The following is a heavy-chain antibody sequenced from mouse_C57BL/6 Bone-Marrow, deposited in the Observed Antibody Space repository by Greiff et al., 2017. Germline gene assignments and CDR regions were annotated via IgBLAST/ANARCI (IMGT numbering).Heavy chain of an antibody. CDR3: ARRRRSWFAY. CDR2: INPTNGGT. CDR1: GYTFTSYW. J-gene: IGHJ3*01. Sequence: VQLQQPGTELVKPGASVKLSCKASGYTFTSYWMHWVKQRPGQGLEWIGNINPTNGGTNYNEKFKSKATLTVDKSSSTAYLPLSSLTSEVYAVYYGARRRRSWFAYWGQGTLVTVSA. V-gene: IGHV1-53*01.